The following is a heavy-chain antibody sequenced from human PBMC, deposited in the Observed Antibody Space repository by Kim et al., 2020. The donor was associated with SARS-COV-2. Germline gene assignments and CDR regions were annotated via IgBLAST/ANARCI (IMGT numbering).Heavy chain of an antibody. J-gene: IGHJ6*02. D-gene: IGHD3-9*01. CDR3: ARVRYFDYYGMDV. V-gene: IGHV3-7*01. Sequence: YVDSVKGRFTISRDNAKNSLYLQMNSLRAEDTAVYYCARVRYFDYYGMDVWGQGTTVTVSS.